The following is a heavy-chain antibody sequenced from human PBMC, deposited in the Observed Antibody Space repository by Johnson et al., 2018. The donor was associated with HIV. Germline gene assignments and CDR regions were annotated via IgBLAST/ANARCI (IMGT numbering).Heavy chain of an antibody. Sequence: QVQLVESGGGVVQPGRSLRLSCAASGFTFRTYGMHWVRQAPGKGLEWVALISYDGSITYYADSVKGRFTISRDNSKNTLYLQMNSLRAEDTAVYYCARDASWDDAFDIWGQGTMVTVSS. CDR2: ISYDGSIT. CDR3: ARDASWDDAFDI. D-gene: IGHD2-2*01. J-gene: IGHJ3*02. CDR1: GFTFRTYG. V-gene: IGHV3-30*03.